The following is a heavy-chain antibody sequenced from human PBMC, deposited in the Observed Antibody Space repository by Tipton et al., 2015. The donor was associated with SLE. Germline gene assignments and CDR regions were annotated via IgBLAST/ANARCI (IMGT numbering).Heavy chain of an antibody. CDR2: IYYTGSA. Sequence: TLSLTCTVSGGSISSGSYYWSWIRQPAGKGLEWIGHIYYTGSANYNPSLKSRVTISIDTSKNQFSLKVNSVTAADTAVYYCARENSGNFLPPNYFDYWGQGALVTVSS. D-gene: IGHD1-26*01. V-gene: IGHV4-61*10. CDR3: ARENSGNFLPPNYFDY. J-gene: IGHJ4*02. CDR1: GGSISSGSYY.